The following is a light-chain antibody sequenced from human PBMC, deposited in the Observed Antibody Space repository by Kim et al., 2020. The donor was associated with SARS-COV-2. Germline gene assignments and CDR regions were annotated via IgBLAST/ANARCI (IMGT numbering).Light chain of an antibody. J-gene: IGKJ1*01. CDR3: QQTYRTRWT. CDR1: QSITTY. V-gene: IGKV1-39*01. Sequence: DIQMTQTPSSLSASVGDRVTITCRASQSITTYLNWYQQKPGKAPKVLIYAASTLQSGVPSRFSGGGSGTHFTLTISSLQPEDFATYYCQQTYRTRWTFGQGTKLEIK. CDR2: AAS.